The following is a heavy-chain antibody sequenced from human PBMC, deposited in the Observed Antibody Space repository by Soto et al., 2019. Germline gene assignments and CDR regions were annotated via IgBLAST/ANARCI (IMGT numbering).Heavy chain of an antibody. D-gene: IGHD3-16*01. V-gene: IGHV1-2*02. CDR1: GYTFTGYY. Sequence: ASVKVSCKASGYTFTGYYMHWVRQAPGQGLECMGWINPNSGGTNYAQKFQGRVTMTRDTSISTAYMELSRLRSDDTAVYYCAREGEATAGGLGFYYYGMDVCGQGTTGTVSS. J-gene: IGHJ6*02. CDR3: AREGEATAGGLGFYYYGMDV. CDR2: INPNSGGT.